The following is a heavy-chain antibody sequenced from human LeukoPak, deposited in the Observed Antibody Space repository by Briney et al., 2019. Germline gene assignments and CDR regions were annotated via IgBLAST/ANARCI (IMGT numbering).Heavy chain of an antibody. V-gene: IGHV4-34*01. D-gene: IGHD3-9*01. CDR3: ARGPGYSILTGSYIDAFDI. CDR2: INHSGST. J-gene: IGHJ3*02. Sequence: PSETLSLTCAVYGGSFSGYYWSWIRQPPGKGLEWIAEINHSGSTKYNPSLKSRVTISVDTSKNQFSLKLTSVTAADTAVYYCARGPGYSILTGSYIDAFDIWGQGTMVTVSS. CDR1: GGSFSGYY.